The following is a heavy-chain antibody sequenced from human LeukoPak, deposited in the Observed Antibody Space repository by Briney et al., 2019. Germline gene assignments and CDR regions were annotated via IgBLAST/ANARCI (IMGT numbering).Heavy chain of an antibody. Sequence: SETLSLTCTVSGGSFGTYYWSWLRQPPGKELEGIGYIYYSGFTDYNPSLKSRVTMSVDTSKNQFSLKLSSVTAADTAVYYCARAVISFAGLIAKGFDSWGQGTLVTISS. CDR3: ARAVISFAGLIAKGFDS. CDR2: IYYSGFT. D-gene: IGHD3-16*02. J-gene: IGHJ4*02. V-gene: IGHV4-59*01. CDR1: GGSFGTYY.